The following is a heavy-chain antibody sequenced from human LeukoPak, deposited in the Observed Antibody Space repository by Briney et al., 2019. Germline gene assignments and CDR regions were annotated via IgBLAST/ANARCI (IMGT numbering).Heavy chain of an antibody. CDR2: INHSGST. V-gene: IGHV4-34*01. D-gene: IGHD2-15*01. CDR1: GGSFSGYY. J-gene: IGHJ4*02. Sequence: SETLSLTCAVYGGSFSGYYWSWIRQPPGKGLEWIGEINHSGSTNYNPSLKSRVTISVDTSKNQFSLKLSSVTAADTAVYYCARGRVRGYCSGGSCYSSAFDYWGQGTLVTVSS. CDR3: ARGRVRGYCSGGSCYSSAFDY.